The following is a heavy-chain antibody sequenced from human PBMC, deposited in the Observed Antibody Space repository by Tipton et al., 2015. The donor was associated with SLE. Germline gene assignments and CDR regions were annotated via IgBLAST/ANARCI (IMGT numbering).Heavy chain of an antibody. D-gene: IGHD2-15*01. CDR1: GGSISSHY. Sequence: TLSLTCTVSGGSISSHYWSWIRQPPGKGLEWIGYIYYSGSTNYNPSLKSRVTISIDTSKNQFSLKLISVTAADTAVYYCARHFGWSFDVWGQGTMVTVSS. J-gene: IGHJ3*01. V-gene: IGHV4-59*08. CDR3: ARHFGWSFDV. CDR2: IYYSGST.